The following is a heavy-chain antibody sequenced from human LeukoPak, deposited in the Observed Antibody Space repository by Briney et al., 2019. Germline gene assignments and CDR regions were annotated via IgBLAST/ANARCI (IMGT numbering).Heavy chain of an antibody. V-gene: IGHV1-69*04. CDR1: GGTFSSYA. CDR2: IIPILGIA. J-gene: IGHJ6*02. D-gene: IGHD2-21*01. CDR3: AREAKRTGGVPGDMDV. Sequence: ASAKVSCKASGGTFSSYAISWVRQAPGQGLEWMGRIIPILGIANYAQRFQGRVTITADKSTSTAYMELSSLRSEDTAVYYCAREAKRTGGVPGDMDVWGQGTTVTVSS.